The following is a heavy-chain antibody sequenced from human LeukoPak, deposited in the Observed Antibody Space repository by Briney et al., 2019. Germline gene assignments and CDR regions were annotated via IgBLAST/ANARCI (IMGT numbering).Heavy chain of an antibody. CDR3: ARDLGQYYDTSDNWFDP. J-gene: IGHJ5*02. Sequence: GGSLRLSYAASGFTFSNYWMHWVRQAPGKGLVWVSRINSDGINTSYADSVKGRFTISRDNAKNTLNLQMNSLRAEDTAVYYCARDLGQYYDTSDNWFDPWGQGTLVTVSS. V-gene: IGHV3-74*01. D-gene: IGHD3-22*01. CDR1: GFTFSNYW. CDR2: INSDGINT.